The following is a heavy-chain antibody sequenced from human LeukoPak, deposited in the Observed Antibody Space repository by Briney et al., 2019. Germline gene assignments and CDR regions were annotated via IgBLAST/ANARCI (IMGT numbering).Heavy chain of an antibody. J-gene: IGHJ4*02. CDR1: GGSISSGDYY. CDR2: IYYSGST. Sequence: SETLSLTYTVSGGSISSGDYYWSWIRQPPGKGLEWIGYIYYSGSTYYNPSLKSRVTISVDTSKNQFSLKLSSVTAADTAVYYCARGSETTWYSSSWTPYYFDYWGQGTLVTVSS. CDR3: ARGSETTWYSSSWTPYYFDY. V-gene: IGHV4-30-4*08. D-gene: IGHD6-13*01.